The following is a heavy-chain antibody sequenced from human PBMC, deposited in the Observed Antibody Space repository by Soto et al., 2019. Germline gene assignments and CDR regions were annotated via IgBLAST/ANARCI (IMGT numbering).Heavy chain of an antibody. CDR3: AKGIGGYGTYGMDV. V-gene: IGHV3-30*18. Sequence: QVQLVESGGGVVQPGRSLRLSCAASGFTFSSYGMHWVRQAPGKGLEWVAVISYDGSNKYYADSEKGRFTISRDNSKNTLYLQMNSLRAEDTAVYYCAKGIGGYGTYGMDVWGQGTTVTVSS. CDR1: GFTFSSYG. D-gene: IGHD5-12*01. J-gene: IGHJ6*02. CDR2: ISYDGSNK.